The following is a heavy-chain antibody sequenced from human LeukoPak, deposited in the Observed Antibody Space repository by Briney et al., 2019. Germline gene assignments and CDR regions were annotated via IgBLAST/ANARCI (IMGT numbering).Heavy chain of an antibody. V-gene: IGHV4-4*07. Sequence: NPSETLSLTCTVSGASISSYYWSWIRQPAGKGLEWIARIYPSGSTNYNPSLKSRLTMSIDTSKNQFSLNLSSVTAADTAMYYCARVGLRQTAWFDPWGQGTPVTVSS. CDR2: IYPSGST. CDR3: ARVGLRQTAWFDP. J-gene: IGHJ5*02. CDR1: GASISSYY. D-gene: IGHD5-12*01.